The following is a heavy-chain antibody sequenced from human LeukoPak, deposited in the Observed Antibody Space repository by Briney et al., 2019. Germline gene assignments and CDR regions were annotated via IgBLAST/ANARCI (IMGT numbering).Heavy chain of an antibody. CDR3: TTAGIPVAGPYFDY. CDR1: GFTFSNAW. J-gene: IGHJ4*02. D-gene: IGHD6-19*01. Sequence: GGSLRLSCAASGFTFSNAWMRWVPQAPGKGLEWVGRIKSKTDGGTTDYAAPVKGRFTISRDDSKNTMYLQMNSLKTEDTAVYYCTTAGIPVAGPYFDYWGQGTLVTVSS. V-gene: IGHV3-15*01. CDR2: IKSKTDGGTT.